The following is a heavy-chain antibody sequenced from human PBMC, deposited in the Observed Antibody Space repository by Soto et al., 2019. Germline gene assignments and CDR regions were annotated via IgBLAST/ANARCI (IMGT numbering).Heavy chain of an antibody. V-gene: IGHV1-69*01. J-gene: IGHJ5*02. CDR1: GGTFSSYA. CDR2: IIPIFGTA. D-gene: IGHD3-10*01. Sequence: QVQLVQSGAEVKKPGSSVNVSCKASGGTFSSYAISWVRQAPGQGLEWMGGIIPIFGTANYAQKFQGRVTITADESTSTAYMELSSLRSEDTAVYYCAREWYYGSGSSTYNWFDPWGQGTLVTVSS. CDR3: AREWYYGSGSSTYNWFDP.